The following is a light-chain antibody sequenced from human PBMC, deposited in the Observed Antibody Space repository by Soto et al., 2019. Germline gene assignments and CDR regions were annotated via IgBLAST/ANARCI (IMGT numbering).Light chain of an antibody. CDR1: QSISSW. J-gene: IGKJ1*01. Sequence: DVPMTQSPSTLSASVGDRVTITCRASQSISSWLAWYKQKPGKAPELLIYQASTLESGVPSRFSGSGSATEFTLTISSLQPDDFATYYCQQYKTYSRTFGQGTKVDIK. CDR3: QQYKTYSRT. V-gene: IGKV1-5*03. CDR2: QAS.